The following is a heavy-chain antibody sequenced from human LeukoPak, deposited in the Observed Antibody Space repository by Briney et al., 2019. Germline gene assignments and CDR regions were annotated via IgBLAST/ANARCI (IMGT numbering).Heavy chain of an antibody. CDR2: IYSGGDT. CDR3: ARGFFSGTYAY. V-gene: IGHV3-53*01. D-gene: IGHD1-26*01. CDR1: GFTLSNHY. Sequence: GGALRLSCAASGFTLSNHYISWVRQAPGKGLEGVSLIYSGGDTYYADSVMGRFTISRDNSRNTLYLQMNSLRAEDTAVYYCARGFFSGTYAYWGQGTLVTVSS. J-gene: IGHJ4*02.